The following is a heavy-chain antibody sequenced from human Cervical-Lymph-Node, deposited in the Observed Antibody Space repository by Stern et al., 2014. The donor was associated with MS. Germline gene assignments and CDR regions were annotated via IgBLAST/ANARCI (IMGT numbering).Heavy chain of an antibody. CDR3: ALKLGAVAGTGY. D-gene: IGHD6-19*01. V-gene: IGHV1-2*06. Sequence: QVQLVQSGAEVKKPGASPKVSCKASGYTFTGYYMHWVRQAPGHGLEWMGRINPNRGGTNYAQKFKGRVTMTRDTSISTACMELSRLRSDDTAVYYCALKLGAVAGTGYWGQGTLVTVSS. CDR2: INPNRGGT. CDR1: GYTFTGYY. J-gene: IGHJ4*02.